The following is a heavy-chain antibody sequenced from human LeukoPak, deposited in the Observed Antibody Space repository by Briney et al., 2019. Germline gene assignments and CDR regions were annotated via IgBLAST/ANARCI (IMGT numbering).Heavy chain of an antibody. D-gene: IGHD6-19*01. V-gene: IGHV3-74*01. CDR3: ARAPGYSGGWYNI. Sequence: GGFLRLSCAASGFTFSSYWMHWVRQAPGKGLVWVSHINSDGSSTSYADSVKGRFTISRDNAKNTLYLQMNSLRAEDTAVYYCARAPGYSGGWYNIWGQGTLVTVSS. CDR1: GFTFSSYW. CDR2: INSDGSST. J-gene: IGHJ4*02.